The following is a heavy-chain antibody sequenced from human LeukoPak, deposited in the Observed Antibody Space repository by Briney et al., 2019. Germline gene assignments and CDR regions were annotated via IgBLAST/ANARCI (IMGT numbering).Heavy chain of an antibody. D-gene: IGHD3-22*01. CDR1: GFTFSSYE. CDR2: ISYDGSNK. CDR3: ARNYDSSGYYSSNDAFDI. J-gene: IGHJ3*02. Sequence: GGSLRLSCAASGFTFSSYEMNWVRQAPGKGLEWVAVISYDGSNKYYADSVKGRFTISRDNSKNTLYLQMNSLRAEDTAVYYCARNYDSSGYYSSNDAFDIWGQGTMVTVSS. V-gene: IGHV3-30*04.